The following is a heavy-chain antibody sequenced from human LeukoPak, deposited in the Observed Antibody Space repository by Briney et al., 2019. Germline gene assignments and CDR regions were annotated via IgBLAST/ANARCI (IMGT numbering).Heavy chain of an antibody. CDR1: GFTFSSYG. D-gene: IGHD6-13*01. CDR3: AKDRYSSSWYAGYCFDY. Sequence: GESLKISCAASGFTFSSYGMHWVRQAPGKGLEWVAFIRYDGSNKYYADSVKGRFTISRDNSKNTLYLQMNSLRAEDTAVYYCAKDRYSSSWYAGYCFDYWGQGTLVTVSS. V-gene: IGHV3-30*02. CDR2: IRYDGSNK. J-gene: IGHJ4*02.